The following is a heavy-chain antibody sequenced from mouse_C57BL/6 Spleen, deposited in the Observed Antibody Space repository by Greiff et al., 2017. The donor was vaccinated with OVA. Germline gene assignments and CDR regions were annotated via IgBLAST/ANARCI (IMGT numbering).Heavy chain of an antibody. V-gene: IGHV1-82*01. Sequence: VKLQESGPELVKPGASVKISCKASGYAFSSSWMNWVKQRPGKGLEWIGRIYPGDGDTNYNGKFKGKATLTADKSSSTAYMQLSSLTSEDSAVYFCARLYGSSDWYFDVWGTGTTVTVSS. CDR2: IYPGDGDT. J-gene: IGHJ1*03. D-gene: IGHD1-1*01. CDR3: ARLYGSSDWYFDV. CDR1: GYAFSSSW.